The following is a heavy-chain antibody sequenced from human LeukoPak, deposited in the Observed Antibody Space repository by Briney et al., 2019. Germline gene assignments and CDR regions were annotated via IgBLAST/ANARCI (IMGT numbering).Heavy chain of an antibody. V-gene: IGHV4-39*07. J-gene: IGHJ6*03. CDR1: NGSISSSNYY. Sequence: PSETQSLTCTASNGSISSSNYYWGWVRQPPGEGLEWIGNIHYSGGTHYNPSLKSRVTISVDTSKNQFSLRLSSVTAADTAVYYCARDGAARPGYYMDVWGKGTTVTVSS. D-gene: IGHD6-6*01. CDR3: ARDGAARPGYYMDV. CDR2: IHYSGGT.